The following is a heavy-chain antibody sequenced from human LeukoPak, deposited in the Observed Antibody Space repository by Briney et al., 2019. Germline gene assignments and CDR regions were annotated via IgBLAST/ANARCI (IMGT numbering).Heavy chain of an antibody. Sequence: SETLSLTCAVYGGSFSGYYWSWIRQPPGKGLEWIGEINHSGSTNYNPSLKSRVTISVDTSKNQFSLKLSSVTAADTAVYYCARSGDYYDSSGYPGYFQHWGQGTLVTVSS. CDR1: GGSFSGYY. D-gene: IGHD3-22*01. J-gene: IGHJ1*01. V-gene: IGHV4-34*01. CDR2: INHSGST. CDR3: ARSGDYYDSSGYPGYFQH.